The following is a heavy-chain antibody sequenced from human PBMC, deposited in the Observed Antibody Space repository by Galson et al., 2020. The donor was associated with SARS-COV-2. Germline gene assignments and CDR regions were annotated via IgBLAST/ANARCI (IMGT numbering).Heavy chain of an antibody. Sequence: SQTLSLTCTVSGGSLTNYYWSWIRQSPERGLEWIAYIYYTGATNYNPSLKSRVTISVDTSKNQFSLQVTSVTAADTAIYFCARLRGQSSATFDNWGQGTLVTVSS. CDR2: IYYTGAT. V-gene: IGHV4-59*08. CDR1: GGSLTNYY. CDR3: ARLRGQSSATFDN. J-gene: IGHJ4*02. D-gene: IGHD6-25*01.